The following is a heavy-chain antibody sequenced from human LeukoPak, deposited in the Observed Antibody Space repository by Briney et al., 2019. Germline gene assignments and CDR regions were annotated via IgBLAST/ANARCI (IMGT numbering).Heavy chain of an antibody. CDR3: ARGPISSLAFDY. D-gene: IGHD3-16*02. J-gene: IGHJ4*02. CDR1: AFTFSSNH. CDR2: IYSGGGT. V-gene: IGHV3-66*01. Sequence: GGSLRLSCAASAFTFSSNHMSWVRQAPGKGLERVSRIYSGGGTYYAQSVKGRFTISRDNSKNRLYLQMNSLRVEDTAVYYCARGPISSLAFDYWGQGTLVTVSS.